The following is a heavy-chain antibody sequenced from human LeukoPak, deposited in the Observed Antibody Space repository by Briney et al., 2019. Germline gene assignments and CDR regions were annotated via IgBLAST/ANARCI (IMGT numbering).Heavy chain of an antibody. CDR3: ERDSIVRGLDY. J-gene: IGHJ4*02. CDR2: ISYDGSNT. Sequence: GGSLRLSCAASGFTFSSYAMHWVRQAPGKGLEWVAVISYDGSNTYYADSVKGRFTISRDNSKNTLYLQMNSLRAEDTAVYCCERDSIVRGLDYGGEGTLVTVST. D-gene: IGHD3-10*01. V-gene: IGHV3-30-3*01. CDR1: GFTFSSYA.